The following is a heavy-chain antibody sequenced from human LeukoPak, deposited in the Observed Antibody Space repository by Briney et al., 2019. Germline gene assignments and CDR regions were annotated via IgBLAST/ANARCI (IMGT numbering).Heavy chain of an antibody. CDR3: ARGDSWEPWGY. CDR1: GFTFSSFG. V-gene: IGHV3-30*03. J-gene: IGHJ4*02. D-gene: IGHD1-26*01. Sequence: PGGSLRLSCAASGFTFSSFGMHWLRQAPGKGLEWVAVIPNDRRNNYYADSVKGRFTISRDNSKNTLYLQMNSLRAEDTAVYYCARGDSWEPWGYWGQGTLVTVSS. CDR2: IPNDRRNN.